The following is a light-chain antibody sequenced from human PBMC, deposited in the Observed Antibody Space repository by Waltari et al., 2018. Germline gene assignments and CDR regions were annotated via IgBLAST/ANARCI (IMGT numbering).Light chain of an antibody. CDR3: QQLDSFPYT. Sequence: IQLTQSPSSLSASVGDRVTISCRASQGISSYLAWYQQKPGTAPKPLIYEASTLQSGVPSRFSGSGSGTDFTLTISSLQPEDFASYYCQQLDSFPYTFGQGTKLEIK. V-gene: IGKV1-9*01. CDR2: EAS. CDR1: QGISSY. J-gene: IGKJ2*01.